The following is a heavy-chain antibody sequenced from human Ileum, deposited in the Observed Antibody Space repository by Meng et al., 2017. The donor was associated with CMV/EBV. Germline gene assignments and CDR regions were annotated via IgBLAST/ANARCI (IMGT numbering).Heavy chain of an antibody. Sequence: GGSLRLSCAASGFTFNRYWMSWVRQAPGKGLEWVANVKQDGSEKYYVDSVKGRFTISRDNAKNSLSLQMNSLRGEDTAVYYCARGYCTITSCSRAIDYWDQGALVTVSS. J-gene: IGHJ4*02. V-gene: IGHV3-7*04. D-gene: IGHD2-2*01. CDR3: ARGYCTITSCSRAIDY. CDR1: GFTFNRYW. CDR2: VKQDGSEK.